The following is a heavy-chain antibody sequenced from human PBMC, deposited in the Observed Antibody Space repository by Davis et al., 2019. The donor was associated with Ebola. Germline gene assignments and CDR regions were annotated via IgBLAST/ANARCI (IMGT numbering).Heavy chain of an antibody. CDR2: ISGSDSTI. J-gene: IGHJ6*02. CDR3: ARVQQQLVRYYYGMDV. CDR1: GFTFSSYA. V-gene: IGHV3-48*03. D-gene: IGHD6-13*01. Sequence: GESLKISCAASGFTFSSYAMTWVRQAPGKGLEWVSSISGSDSTIYYADSVKGRFTISRDNAKNSLYLQMNSLRAEDTAVYYCARVQQQLVRYYYGMDVWGQGTTVTVSS.